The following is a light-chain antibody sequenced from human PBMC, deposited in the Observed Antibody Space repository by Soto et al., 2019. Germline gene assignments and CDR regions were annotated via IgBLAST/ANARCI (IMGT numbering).Light chain of an antibody. Sequence: DIQMTQSPSTLSASVGDRVTITCRASQSISSWLAWYQQKPGKAPKLLIYDASSLESGVPSRFSGSGSWTEFTLTISSLQPDDFATYDGQQYNSYPSTLGKGTQVEIE. CDR1: QSISSW. CDR3: QQYNSYPST. CDR2: DAS. V-gene: IGKV1-5*01. J-gene: IGKJ1*01.